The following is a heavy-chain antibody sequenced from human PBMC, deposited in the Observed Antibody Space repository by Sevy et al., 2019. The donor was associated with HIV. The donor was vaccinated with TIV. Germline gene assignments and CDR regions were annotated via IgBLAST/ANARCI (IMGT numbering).Heavy chain of an antibody. CDR3: ARALDYYDSGGYFY. CDR2: SSSASSYI. J-gene: IGHJ4*02. V-gene: IGHV3-21*01. Sequence: GGSLRLSCVASGFIFSNYDMNWVRRAPGKGLEWVSSSSSASSYIDYADSVKGRFTVSRDNAKDSLYLQMHSLRAEDTATYYCARALDYYDSGGYFYWGLGTLVTVSS. CDR1: GFIFSNYD. D-gene: IGHD3-22*01.